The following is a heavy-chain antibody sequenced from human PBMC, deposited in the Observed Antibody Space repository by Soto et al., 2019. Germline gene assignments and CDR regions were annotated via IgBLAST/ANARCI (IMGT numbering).Heavy chain of an antibody. CDR1: GFTLSRFV. CDR2: VSNDGSNT. V-gene: IGHV3-30*04. J-gene: IGHJ6*02. CDR3: ARGNMDV. D-gene: IGHD1-1*01. Sequence: QVHLEESGGGVVQPGRSLRLSCVGSGFTLSRFVLHWVRQAPGKGLEWVAVVSNDGSNTYYADSVKSRFTISRDNSMSTLYLQMNSLRREDTALYYCARGNMDVWGRGTTVIVSS.